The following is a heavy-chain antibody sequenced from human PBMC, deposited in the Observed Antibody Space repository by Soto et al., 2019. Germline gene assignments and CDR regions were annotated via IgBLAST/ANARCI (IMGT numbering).Heavy chain of an antibody. CDR3: ARDEVALRGIIRLFRHYYFGMDV. J-gene: IGHJ6*02. CDR1: GYTFTSYG. D-gene: IGHD3-10*01. V-gene: IGHV1-18*04. Sequence: GASVKVSCKASGYTFTSYGITWVRQAPGQGLEWMGWISAYNRNTNYAQKFEDRVTMTTDTSTGTAYMELTSLRSDDTAVYYCARDEVALRGIIRLFRHYYFGMDVWGQGTTVTVSS. CDR2: ISAYNRNT.